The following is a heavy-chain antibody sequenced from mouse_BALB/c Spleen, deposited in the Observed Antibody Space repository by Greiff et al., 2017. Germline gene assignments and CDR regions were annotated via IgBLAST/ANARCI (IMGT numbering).Heavy chain of an antibody. D-gene: IGHD1-1*01. Sequence: VQLQQSGAELVKPGASVKLSCKASGYTFTSYWMHWVKQRPGQGLEWIGEIDPSDSYTNYNQKFKGKATLTVDKSSSTAYMQLSSLTSEDSAVYYCARSGGSSSGWFAYWGQGTLVTVSA. CDR3: ARSGGSSSGWFAY. J-gene: IGHJ3*01. V-gene: IGHV1-69*02. CDR1: GYTFTSYW. CDR2: IDPSDSYT.